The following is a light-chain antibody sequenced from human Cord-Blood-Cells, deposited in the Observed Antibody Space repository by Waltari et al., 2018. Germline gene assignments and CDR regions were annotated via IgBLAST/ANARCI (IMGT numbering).Light chain of an antibody. CDR1: QSISSW. J-gene: IGKJ2*01. CDR2: KAS. V-gene: IGKV1-5*03. Sequence: DIQMTQSPSTLSASVGDRVTITCRASQSISSWLAWYQQKPGKAPKLLIYKASSLESGVTSRFSGRGSGTGFTLTISSLQPDDFATYYCQQYNSYPYTLGQGTKLEIK. CDR3: QQYNSYPYT.